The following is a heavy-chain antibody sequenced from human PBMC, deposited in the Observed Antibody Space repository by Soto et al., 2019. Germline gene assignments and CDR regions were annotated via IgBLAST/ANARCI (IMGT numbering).Heavy chain of an antibody. J-gene: IGHJ4*02. CDR1: GDSVSSNSAA. CDR2: TYYRSKWYN. D-gene: IGHD6-19*01. CDR3: ARGPQIAVAGTFFDY. V-gene: IGHV6-1*01. Sequence: QSQTLSLTCAISGDSVSSNSAAWNWIRQSPSRGLEWLGRTYYRSKWYNDYAVSVKSRITINPDTSKNQFSLQLNSVTPEDTAVYYCARGPQIAVAGTFFDYWGQGTLVTVSS.